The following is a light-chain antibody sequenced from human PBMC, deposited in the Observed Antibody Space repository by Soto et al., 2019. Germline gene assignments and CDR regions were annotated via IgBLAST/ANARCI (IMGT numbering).Light chain of an antibody. J-gene: IGKJ4*01. CDR3: QQYGSRHT. CDR1: QSVSSSY. Sequence: EIVLTQSPGTLSLSPGERATLSCRASQSVSSSYLAWYQQKPGKAPRLLIYGASSRATGIPDRFSGSGSGTDFTLTISRLEPEDFAVYYCQQYGSRHTLGGGNKVESK. V-gene: IGKV3-20*01. CDR2: GAS.